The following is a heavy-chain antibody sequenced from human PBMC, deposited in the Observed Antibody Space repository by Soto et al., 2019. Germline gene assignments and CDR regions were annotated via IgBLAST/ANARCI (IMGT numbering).Heavy chain of an antibody. CDR1: GFTFSSYA. Sequence: GGSLRLSCAASGFTFSSYAMSWVRQAPGKGLEWVSAISGSGGSTYYADSVRGRFTISRDNSKNALYLQMNSLRAEDTAVYYCAKDSDYYDSSGYYPNRWFDPWGQGTLVTVSS. CDR3: AKDSDYYDSSGYYPNRWFDP. D-gene: IGHD3-22*01. J-gene: IGHJ5*02. V-gene: IGHV3-23*01. CDR2: ISGSGGST.